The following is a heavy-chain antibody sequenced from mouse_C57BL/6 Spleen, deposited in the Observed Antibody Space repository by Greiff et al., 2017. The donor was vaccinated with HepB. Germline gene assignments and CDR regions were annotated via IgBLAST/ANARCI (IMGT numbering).Heavy chain of an antibody. CDR2: IWRGGST. Sequence: VQLKESGPGLVQPSQSLSITCTVSGFSLTSYGVHWVRQSPGKGLEWLGVIWRGGSTDYNAAFMSRLSITKDNSKSQVFFKMNSLQADDTAIYYCAKNLYDYDGYYAMDYWGQGTSVTVSS. CDR3: AKNLYDYDGYYAMDY. D-gene: IGHD2-4*01. V-gene: IGHV2-5*01. CDR1: GFSLTSYG. J-gene: IGHJ4*01.